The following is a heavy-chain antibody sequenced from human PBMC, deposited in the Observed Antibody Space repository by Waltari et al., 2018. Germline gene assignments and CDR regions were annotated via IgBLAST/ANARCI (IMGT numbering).Heavy chain of an antibody. Sequence: QVQLQESGPGLVKPSQTLSLTCTVSGGSISRGSYYWSWIRQPAGKGLEWIGYIYTSGSTNYNPSLKSRVTISVDTSKNQFSLKLSSVTAADTAVYYCARVSGYGDYETFDYWGQGTLVTVSS. CDR1: GGSISRGSYY. CDR2: IYTSGST. CDR3: ARVSGYGDYETFDY. J-gene: IGHJ4*02. V-gene: IGHV4-61*09. D-gene: IGHD4-17*01.